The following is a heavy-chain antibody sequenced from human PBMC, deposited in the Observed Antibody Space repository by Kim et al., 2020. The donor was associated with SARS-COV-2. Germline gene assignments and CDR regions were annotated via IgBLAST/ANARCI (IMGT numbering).Heavy chain of an antibody. Sequence: GGSLRLSCAASGFTFSSYSMNWVRQAPGKGLEWVSSISSSSSYIYYADSVKGRFTISRDNAKNSLYLQMNSLRAEDTAVYYCASQIKYYYDSSGYPIHLDYWGQGTLVTVSS. J-gene: IGHJ4*02. CDR1: GFTFSSYS. D-gene: IGHD3-22*01. V-gene: IGHV3-21*01. CDR3: ASQIKYYYDSSGYPIHLDY. CDR2: ISSSSSYI.